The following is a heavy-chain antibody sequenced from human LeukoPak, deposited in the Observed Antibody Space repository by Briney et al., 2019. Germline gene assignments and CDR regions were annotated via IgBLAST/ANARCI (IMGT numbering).Heavy chain of an antibody. D-gene: IGHD2-15*01. Sequence: SVKVSCKASGGNLSSYAMTWVRQAPGQGLEWMGGIIPFFATTNYAQKFQSRVTVTADESTSTSYMELTSLRSDDTAVYYCVRGLGYCSAGNCYLFGMDVWGQGTTVTVSS. CDR1: GGNLSSYA. J-gene: IGHJ6*02. CDR3: VRGLGYCSAGNCYLFGMDV. CDR2: IIPFFATT. V-gene: IGHV1-69*01.